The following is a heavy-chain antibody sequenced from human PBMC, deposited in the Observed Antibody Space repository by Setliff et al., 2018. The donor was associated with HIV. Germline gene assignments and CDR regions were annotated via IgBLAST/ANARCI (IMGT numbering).Heavy chain of an antibody. CDR3: TRHRGSFDY. J-gene: IGHJ4*02. V-gene: IGHV3-73*01. Sequence: GGSLRLSCAASGFTFSDYYMGWVRQAPGKGLEWVGRIRSKANNYATEYGASVKGRFIISRDDSKNMAYLQMNSLRTEDTAIYYCTRHRGSFDYWGLGTLVTVSS. CDR1: GFTFSDYY. D-gene: IGHD1-26*01. CDR2: IRSKANNYAT.